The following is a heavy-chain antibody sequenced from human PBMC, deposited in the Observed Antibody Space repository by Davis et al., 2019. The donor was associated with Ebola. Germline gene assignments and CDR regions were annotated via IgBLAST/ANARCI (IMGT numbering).Heavy chain of an antibody. Sequence: PGGSLRLSCAASGFTFSDYYMSWIRQAPGKGLEWVSYISSTSTYTNYADSLRGRLTISRDNAKNSLYLQMNSLRGEDTAVYYCARDRYCSGGSCSSDYWGQGTLVTVSS. D-gene: IGHD2-15*01. CDR2: ISSTSTYT. J-gene: IGHJ4*02. CDR1: GFTFSDYY. V-gene: IGHV3-11*06. CDR3: ARDRYCSGGSCSSDY.